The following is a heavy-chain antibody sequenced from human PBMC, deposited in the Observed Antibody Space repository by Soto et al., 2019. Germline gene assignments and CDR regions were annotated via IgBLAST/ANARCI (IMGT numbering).Heavy chain of an antibody. D-gene: IGHD3-16*01. CDR3: AGRLTTAASLDY. CDR2: VHGGGST. Sequence: VQLVESGGGLIQPGGSLRLSCAASGFTVSNNHMTWVRQAAGKGLELVSFVHGGGSTSYEDSVKCRFTISRDNSKNTLYLQMDSLRGDDTAIYSCAGRLTTAASLDYWGRGTLVTVSS. CDR1: GFTVSNNH. V-gene: IGHV3-53*01. J-gene: IGHJ4*02.